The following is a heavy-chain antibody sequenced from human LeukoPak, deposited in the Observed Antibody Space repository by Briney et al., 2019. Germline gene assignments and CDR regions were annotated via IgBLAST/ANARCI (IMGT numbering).Heavy chain of an antibody. V-gene: IGHV3-48*02. D-gene: IGHD4-17*01. Sequence: GGSLRLSCAASGFTLSSYSMNWVRQAPGKGLEWVSYISSSSSGTIFYADSVKGRFTISRDNAKNSLHLQMNNLRDEDTAVYYCARSTVTPGYWGQGTLVTVSS. J-gene: IGHJ4*02. CDR3: ARSTVTPGY. CDR2: ISSSSSGTI. CDR1: GFTLSSYS.